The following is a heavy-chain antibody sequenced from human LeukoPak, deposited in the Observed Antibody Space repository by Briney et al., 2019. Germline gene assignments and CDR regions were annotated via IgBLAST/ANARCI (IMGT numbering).Heavy chain of an antibody. Sequence: GGSLRLSCEASGFSFSAYSMSWVRQAPGKGLEWISYIRSSSTTIYYADSVKGRFTISRDNAENSMYLEMNSLRVEDTAVYFCARDSRSHCGTDACYGPYFDYWGQGTLVAVSS. D-gene: IGHD2-2*01. J-gene: IGHJ4*02. V-gene: IGHV3-48*01. CDR2: IRSSSTTI. CDR3: ARDSRSHCGTDACYGPYFDY. CDR1: GFSFSAYS.